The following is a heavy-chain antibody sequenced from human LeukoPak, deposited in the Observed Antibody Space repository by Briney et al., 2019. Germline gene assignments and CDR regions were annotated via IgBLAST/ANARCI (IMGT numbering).Heavy chain of an antibody. V-gene: IGHV3-23*01. J-gene: IGHJ4*02. D-gene: IGHD6-19*01. CDR2: ISGSGGST. Sequence: HTGGSLRLSCAASGFTFSSYAMSWVRQAPGKGLEWVSAISGSGGSTYYADSVKGRFTISRDNSKNTLYLQMNSLRAEDTAVYYCAKGEQWLVRGLFDYWGQGTLVTVSS. CDR1: GFTFSSYA. CDR3: AKGEQWLVRGLFDY.